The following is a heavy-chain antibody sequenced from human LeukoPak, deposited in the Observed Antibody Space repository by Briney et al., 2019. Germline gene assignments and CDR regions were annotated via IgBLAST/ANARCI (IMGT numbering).Heavy chain of an antibody. CDR1: GYTFTSYD. D-gene: IGHD6-13*01. CDR2: MNPNSGNT. V-gene: IGHV1-8*03. J-gene: IGHJ6*03. Sequence: ASVKVSCKASGYTFTSYDINWVRQATGQGLEWMGWMNPNSGNTGYAQKFQGRVTITRNTSISTAYMELSSLRSEDTAVYYCARADGVSWYGYYYYYYMDVWGKGTTVTVSS. CDR3: ARADGVSWYGYYYYYYMDV.